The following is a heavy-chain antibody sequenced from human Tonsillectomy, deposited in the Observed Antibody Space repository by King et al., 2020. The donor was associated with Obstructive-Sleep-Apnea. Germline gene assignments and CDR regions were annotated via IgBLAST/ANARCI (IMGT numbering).Heavy chain of an antibody. J-gene: IGHJ6*02. Sequence: VQLVESGGGLVQPGGSLRLSCAASGFSFSSYDMHWVRQATGKGLEWVSGIFTGGDTYYPGSVKGRFTVSRENARNSLFLQMNSLRAGDTAVYYCARDLQNCSRTSCYSFFYGMDVWGQGTTVTVS. CDR2: IFTGGDT. D-gene: IGHD2-2*01. CDR3: ARDLQNCSRTSCYSFFYGMDV. V-gene: IGHV3-13*04. CDR1: GFSFSSYD.